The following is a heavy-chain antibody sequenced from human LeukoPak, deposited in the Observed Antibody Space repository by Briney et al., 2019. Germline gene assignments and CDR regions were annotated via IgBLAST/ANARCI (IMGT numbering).Heavy chain of an antibody. CDR2: ICSGGTT. D-gene: IGHD2-15*01. CDR1: GFTVSSDY. CDR3: ARGTPTVSAGYY. V-gene: IGHV3-53*01. Sequence: GGSLRLSCAASGFTVSSDYMSWVRQAPGKGLEWVSVICSGGTTYYADSVKGRFTISRDTSKSTLYLQMNSLRAEDTAVYYCARGTPTVSAGYYWGQGTLVTASS. J-gene: IGHJ4*02.